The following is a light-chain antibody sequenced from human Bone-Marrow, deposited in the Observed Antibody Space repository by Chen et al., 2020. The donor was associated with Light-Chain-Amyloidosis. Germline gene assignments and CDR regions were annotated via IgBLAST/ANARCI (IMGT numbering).Light chain of an antibody. CDR2: AAS. J-gene: IGKJ4*01. CDR1: QGISSY. CDR3: QQCYSSLLLT. Sequence: DIQMIQSPSSLSASVGDRVTITCRASQGISSYVNWYQLKPGKAPKLLIFAASSLQSGVPSRFSGGGSGTDFTLTISSLQPEDSATYFCQQCYSSLLLTFGGGTKVEIK. V-gene: IGKV1-39*01.